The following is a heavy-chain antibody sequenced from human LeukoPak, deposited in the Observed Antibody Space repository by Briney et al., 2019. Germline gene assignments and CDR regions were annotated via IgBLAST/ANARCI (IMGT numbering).Heavy chain of an antibody. Sequence: GGSLRLSCAASGFTFSSYAMHWVRQAPGKGLEWVALISYDGSHKYYADSVKGRFTISRDNSKNTLYLQMNSLRAEDTAVYYCARDEWFMATKNLYYYYMDVWGKGTTVTVSS. V-gene: IGHV3-30*04. D-gene: IGHD2-8*01. CDR1: GFTFSSYA. J-gene: IGHJ6*03. CDR2: ISYDGSHK. CDR3: ARDEWFMATKNLYYYYMDV.